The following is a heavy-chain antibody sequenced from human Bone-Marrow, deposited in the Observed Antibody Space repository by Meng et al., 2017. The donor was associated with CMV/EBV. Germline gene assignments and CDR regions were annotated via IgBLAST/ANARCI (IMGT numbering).Heavy chain of an antibody. Sequence: GGSLRLSCAASGFTFSSYAMHWVRQAPGKGLEWVAVISYDGSNKYYADSVKGRFTISRDNSKNTLYLQMNSLRAEDTAVYYCARGRIQLYYYYYGMDVWGQGTTVTVSS. CDR1: GFTFSSYA. CDR3: ARGRIQLYYYYYGMDV. J-gene: IGHJ6*02. V-gene: IGHV3-30*04. D-gene: IGHD5-18*01. CDR2: ISYDGSNK.